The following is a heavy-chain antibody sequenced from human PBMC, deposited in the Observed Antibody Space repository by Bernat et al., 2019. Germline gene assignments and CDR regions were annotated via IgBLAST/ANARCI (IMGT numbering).Heavy chain of an antibody. J-gene: IGHJ6*02. V-gene: IGHV1-46*01. CDR2: INPSGGST. D-gene: IGHD3-16*01. CDR1: GYTFTSYY. Sequence: QVQLVQSGAEVKKPGASVKVSCKASGYTFTSYYMHWVRQAPGQGLEWMGIINPSGGSTSYAQKFQGRVTMTRDTSTSTVYMELSSLRSEDTAVYYCAREFGDLLKAGYCYYYGMDVWGQGTTVTVSS. CDR3: AREFGDLLKAGYCYYYGMDV.